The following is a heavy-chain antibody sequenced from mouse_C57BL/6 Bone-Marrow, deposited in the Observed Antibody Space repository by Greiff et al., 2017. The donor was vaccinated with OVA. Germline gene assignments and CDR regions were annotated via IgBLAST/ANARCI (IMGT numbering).Heavy chain of an antibody. Sequence: VQLQQSGAELVRPGASVTLSCKASGYTFTDYEMHWVKQTPVHGLEWIGAIDPETGGTAYNQKFKGKAILTADKSSSTAYMELRSLTSEDSAVYYCTRHGAEVGDYAMDYWGQGTSVTVSS. CDR2: IDPETGGT. CDR3: TRHGAEVGDYAMDY. CDR1: GYTFTDYE. J-gene: IGHJ4*01. D-gene: IGHD1-1*01. V-gene: IGHV1-15*01.